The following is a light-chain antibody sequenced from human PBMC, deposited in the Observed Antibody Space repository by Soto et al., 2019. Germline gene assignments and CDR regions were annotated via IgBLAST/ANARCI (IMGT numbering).Light chain of an antibody. V-gene: IGLV2-14*01. CDR1: SSDVGGYNY. CDR3: SSYTSSSTLYV. CDR2: ELS. Sequence: QSALTQPASVSGSPGQSITISCTGTSSDVGGYNYVSWYQQRPGKAPKLLIYELSNRPSGVYNRFSGSKSGNTASLTISGLQAEDEADYYCSSYTSSSTLYVFGTGTKVTVL. J-gene: IGLJ1*01.